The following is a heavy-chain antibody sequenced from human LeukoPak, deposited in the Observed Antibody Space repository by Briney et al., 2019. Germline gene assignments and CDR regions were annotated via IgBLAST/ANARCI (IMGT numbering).Heavy chain of an antibody. J-gene: IGHJ4*02. CDR1: GGSISSYY. D-gene: IGHD6-6*01. CDR2: IYTSGST. Sequence: SETLSLTWTLAGGSISSYYWSWIRQPAGKGLEWIGRIYTSGSTNYNPSLKSRVTMSVDTSKNQISLKVNSVTAADTAVYYCASESYSSSYLFDFWGQGTLVTVSS. V-gene: IGHV4-4*07. CDR3: ASESYSSSYLFDF.